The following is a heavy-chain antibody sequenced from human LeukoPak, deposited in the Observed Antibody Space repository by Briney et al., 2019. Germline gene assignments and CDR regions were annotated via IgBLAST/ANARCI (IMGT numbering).Heavy chain of an antibody. CDR3: ARSGYSSSCHKS. Sequence: GGSVTVSCKASGYTFTSYDINWVRQAAGQGGEGVGWMNPNRGNTDYAQKFQRIVTITRNPSISTAYMELSSLRSEDTAVYYCARSGYSSSCHKSWGQGTLVTVSS. CDR1: GYTFTSYD. D-gene: IGHD6-13*01. J-gene: IGHJ4*02. V-gene: IGHV1-8*03. CDR2: MNPNRGNT.